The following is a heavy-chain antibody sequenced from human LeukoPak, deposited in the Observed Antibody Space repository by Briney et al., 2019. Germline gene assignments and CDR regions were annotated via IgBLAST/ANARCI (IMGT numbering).Heavy chain of an antibody. Sequence: ASVKVSCKASGYTFTGYYMHWVRQAPGQGLEWMGRINPNSGGTNYAQKFQGRVTMTRDTSISTAYMELSRLRPDDTAVYYCARSSVLRYYDSSGYHDAFDIWGQGTMVTVSS. V-gene: IGHV1-2*06. CDR2: INPNSGGT. CDR1: GYTFTGYY. J-gene: IGHJ3*02. D-gene: IGHD3-22*01. CDR3: ARSSVLRYYDSSGYHDAFDI.